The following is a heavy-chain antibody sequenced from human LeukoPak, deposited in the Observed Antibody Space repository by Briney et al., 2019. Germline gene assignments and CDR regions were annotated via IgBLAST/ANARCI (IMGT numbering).Heavy chain of an antibody. CDR3: ARHAYYILRGSYSGDS. Sequence: ASVKVSCRSSGYTFTDYYIHGMPQAPGQGLEWMGWVHPNSGGTKYAQKFQGRVTMTRDTSTSTVYMELSSLRSDDTAVFYCARHAYYILRGSYSGDSWGQGTLVTVSS. CDR1: GYTFTDYY. CDR2: VHPNSGGT. D-gene: IGHD3-9*01. J-gene: IGHJ4*02. V-gene: IGHV1-2*02.